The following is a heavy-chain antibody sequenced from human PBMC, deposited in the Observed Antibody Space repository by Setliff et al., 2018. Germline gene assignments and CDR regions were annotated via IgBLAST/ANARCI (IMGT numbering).Heavy chain of an antibody. J-gene: IGHJ3*02. CDR2: INPSGGLT. D-gene: IGHD3-3*01. CDR3: ARDRFYNSWSGTSITAPHDAFDI. V-gene: IGHV1-46*03. Sequence: GASVKVSCKASGYTLSKYYMHWVRQAPGQGLEWMGIINPSGGLTKYAQKFQGRVTMTSDTSTNTVYLEVSSQRSEDTAVYFCARDRFYNSWSGTSITAPHDAFDIWGQGTMVTVSS. CDR1: GYTLSKYY.